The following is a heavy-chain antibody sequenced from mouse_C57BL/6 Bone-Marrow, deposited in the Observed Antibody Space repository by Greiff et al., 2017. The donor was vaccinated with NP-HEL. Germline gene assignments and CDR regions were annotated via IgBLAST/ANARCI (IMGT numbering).Heavy chain of an antibody. CDR2: IRSKSNTYAT. V-gene: IGHV10-1*01. CDR1: GFSFNTYA. Sequence: EVQLVESGGGLVQPKGSLKLSCAASGFSFNTYAMNWVRQAPGTGLEWVARIRSKSNTYATYYAASVKDRFPISRDDSESMLYLQMNNLKTEDTAMYYCVRVLRDYAMDYWGQGTSVTVSS. CDR3: VRVLRDYAMDY. J-gene: IGHJ4*01. D-gene: IGHD1-1*01.